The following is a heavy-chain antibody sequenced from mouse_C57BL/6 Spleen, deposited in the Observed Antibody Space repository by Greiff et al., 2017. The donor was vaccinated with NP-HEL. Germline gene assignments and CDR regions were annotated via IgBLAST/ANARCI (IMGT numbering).Heavy chain of an antibody. CDR2: ISDGGSYT. D-gene: IGHD2-4*01. CDR3: ARDAPPDYDEFAY. J-gene: IGHJ3*01. V-gene: IGHV5-4*01. CDR1: GFTFSSYA. Sequence: EVKLVESGGGLVKPGGSLKLSCAASGFTFSSYAMSWVRQTPEKRLEWVATISDGGSYTYYPDNVKGRFTISRDNAKNNLYLQMSHLKSEDTAMYYCARDAPPDYDEFAYWGQGTLVTVSA.